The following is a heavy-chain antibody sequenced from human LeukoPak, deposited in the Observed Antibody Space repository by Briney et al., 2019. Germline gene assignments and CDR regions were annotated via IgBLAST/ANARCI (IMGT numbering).Heavy chain of an antibody. V-gene: IGHV4-34*01. J-gene: IGHJ4*02. D-gene: IGHD3-9*01. CDR3: AKPHDILTEAFDY. CDR2: INHSGST. CDR1: GGSFSGYY. Sequence: PSETLSLTCAVYGGSFSGYYWSWIRQPPGKGLEWIGEINHSGSTNYNPSLKSRVTISVDTSKNQFSLKLSSVTAADTAVYYCAKPHDILTEAFDYWGQGTLVTVSS.